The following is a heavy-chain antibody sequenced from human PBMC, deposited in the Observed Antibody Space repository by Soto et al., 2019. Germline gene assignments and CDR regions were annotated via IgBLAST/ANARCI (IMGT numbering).Heavy chain of an antibody. CDR3: AKPMSPSYVILDY. Sequence: GGSLRLSCAASGFTFSSYAMSWVRQAPGKGLEWVSAISGSGGSTYYADSVKGRFTISRDNSKNTLYLQMNSLRAEDTAVYYWAKPMSPSYVILDYWGQGTLVTVSS. J-gene: IGHJ4*02. D-gene: IGHD1-26*01. CDR2: ISGSGGST. CDR1: GFTFSSYA. V-gene: IGHV3-23*01.